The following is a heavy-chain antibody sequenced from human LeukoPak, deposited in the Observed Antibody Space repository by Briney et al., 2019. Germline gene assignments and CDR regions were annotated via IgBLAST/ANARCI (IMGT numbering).Heavy chain of an antibody. J-gene: IGHJ5*02. V-gene: IGHV4-34*01. D-gene: IGHD2-2*01. CDR1: GGSFSGYY. CDR3: ASGGYCSSTTCYPNWFDP. CDR2: INHSGST. Sequence: SETLSLTCAVYGGSFSGYYWSWIRQPPGKGLEWIGEINHSGSTNYNPSLKSRVTISVDTSKNQFSLKLSSVTAADTAVYYCASGGYCSSTTCYPNWFDPWGQGTLVTVSS.